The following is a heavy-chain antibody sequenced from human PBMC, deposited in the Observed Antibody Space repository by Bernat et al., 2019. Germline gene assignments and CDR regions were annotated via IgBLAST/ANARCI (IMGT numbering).Heavy chain of an antibody. D-gene: IGHD6-13*01. CDR3: AKEINTPIAAITPTDFDY. J-gene: IGHJ4*02. CDR1: GFTFSSYA. Sequence: EVQLLESGGGLVQPGGSLRLSCAASGFTFSSYAMSWVRQAPGKGLEWVSAISGSGGSTYYADSVKGRFTISRDNSKNTLYLQMNSLRAEDTAVYYCAKEINTPIAAITPTDFDYWGQGTLVTVSS. V-gene: IGHV3-23*01. CDR2: ISGSGGST.